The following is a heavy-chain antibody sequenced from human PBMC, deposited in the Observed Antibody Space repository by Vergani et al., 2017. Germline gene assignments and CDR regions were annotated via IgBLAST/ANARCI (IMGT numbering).Heavy chain of an antibody. CDR2: ISSSSSTI. CDR1: GFTFSSYS. J-gene: IGHJ5*02. Sequence: EVQLVESGGGLVQPGGSLRLSCAASGFTFSSYSMNWVRQAPGKGLEWVSYISSSSSTIYYADSVKGRFTISRDNAKNSLYLQMNSLRDEEKAVYYCAREDFFWGGDWEWWFEAWGQGTLVTVSS. CDR3: AREDFFWGGDWEWWFEA. V-gene: IGHV3-48*02. D-gene: IGHD2-21*01.